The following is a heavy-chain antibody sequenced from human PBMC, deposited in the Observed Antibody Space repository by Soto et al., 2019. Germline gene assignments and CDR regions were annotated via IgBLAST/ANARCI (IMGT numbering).Heavy chain of an antibody. Sequence: PGGSLRLSCAASGFTFSNAWMNWVRQAPGKGLEWVGRIKSKTDGGTTDYAAPVKGRFTISRDDSKNTLYLQMNSLKTEDTAVYYCTAAPTYYDLLTGSTPFDYWGQGTLVTVSS. J-gene: IGHJ4*02. CDR2: IKSKTDGGTT. V-gene: IGHV3-15*07. CDR3: TAAPTYYDLLTGSTPFDY. D-gene: IGHD3-9*01. CDR1: GFTFSNAW.